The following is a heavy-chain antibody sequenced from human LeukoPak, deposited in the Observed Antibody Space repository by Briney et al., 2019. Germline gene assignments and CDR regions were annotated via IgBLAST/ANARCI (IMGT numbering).Heavy chain of an antibody. CDR1: GFTFSSYA. J-gene: IGHJ4*02. Sequence: GGSLRLSCAASGFTFSSYAMHWVRQAPGKGLEYVSAISSNGGSTYYAGSVKGRFTISRDNSKNTLYLQMGSLRAEDMAVYYCARGSLEMATIDYWGQGTLVTVSS. CDR3: ARGSLEMATIDY. CDR2: ISSNGGST. D-gene: IGHD5-24*01. V-gene: IGHV3-64*02.